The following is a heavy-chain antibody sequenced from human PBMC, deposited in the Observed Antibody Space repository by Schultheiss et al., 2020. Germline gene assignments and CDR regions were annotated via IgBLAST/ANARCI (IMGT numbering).Heavy chain of an antibody. D-gene: IGHD5-24*01. CDR1: GDSVSSNSAA. CDR2: TYYRSKWYN. J-gene: IGHJ5*02. CDR3: AKSPDGYYNNNWFDP. V-gene: IGHV6-1*01. Sequence: SQTLSLTCAISGDSVSSNSAAWNWIRQSPSGGLEWLGGTYYRSKWYNNYAVSVKSRITIIPDTSKNQFSLHLNSVTPEDTAVYYCAKSPDGYYNNNWFDPWGQGTLVTVSS.